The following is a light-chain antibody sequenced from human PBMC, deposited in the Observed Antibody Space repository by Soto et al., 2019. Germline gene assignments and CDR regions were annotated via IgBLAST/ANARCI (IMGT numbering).Light chain of an antibody. Sequence: EMVLTQSPDSLSLSPGERATLSCRASQTVGNNYVAWYQQKPGQAPRLLIYGASYRATGIPDRFSGSGSGTDFILTISRLETEDFAVYYCLQTAYSPRTFGQGTKVEVK. V-gene: IGKV3-20*01. CDR2: GAS. CDR1: QTVGNNY. J-gene: IGKJ1*01. CDR3: LQTAYSPRT.